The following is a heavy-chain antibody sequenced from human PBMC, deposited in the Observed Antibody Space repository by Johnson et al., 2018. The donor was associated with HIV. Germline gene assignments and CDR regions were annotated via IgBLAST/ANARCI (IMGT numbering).Heavy chain of an antibody. CDR3: AKEKPAYCGGDCYSDDAFDI. CDR1: GFTFSDYY. V-gene: IGHV3-11*04. J-gene: IGHJ3*02. CDR2: ISSSGSII. D-gene: IGHD2-21*01. Sequence: QVQLVESGGGLVKPGGSLRLSCAASGFTFSDYYMSWIRQAPGKGLEWVSYISSSGSIIYYADSVKGRFTISRDNSKNTRYLQRNSLRAEDTAVYYCAKEKPAYCGGDCYSDDAFDIWGQGTMVTLSS.